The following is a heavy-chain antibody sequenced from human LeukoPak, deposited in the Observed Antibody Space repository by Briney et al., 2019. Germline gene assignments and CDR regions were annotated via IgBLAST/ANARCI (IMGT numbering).Heavy chain of an antibody. CDR1: GGSISSSSYY. J-gene: IGHJ4*02. V-gene: IGHV4-39*01. D-gene: IGHD6-13*01. Sequence: SETLSLTCSVSGGSISSSSYYWGWIRQPPGKGLEWIGSIYYSGDTYDNPSLKSRVTISVDTSKNQFSLKLSSVTAADTAVHYCARHTSHGSSWDEYYFDYWGQGTLVTVSS. CDR2: IYYSGDT. CDR3: ARHTSHGSSWDEYYFDY.